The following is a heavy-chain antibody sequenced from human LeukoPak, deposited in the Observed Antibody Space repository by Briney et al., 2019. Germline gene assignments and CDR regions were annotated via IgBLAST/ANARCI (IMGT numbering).Heavy chain of an antibody. Sequence: SETLSLTCSVSGGSISTYYWSWIRQPPGKGPEWIGYIYYSGTTNYNPSLKSRVTISVDLSKNQFSLKLSSVTAADTAVYYCAIRYYDSSDYHYFDYGGQGTLVTVSS. D-gene: IGHD3-22*01. CDR1: GGSISTYY. CDR3: AIRYYDSSDYHYFDY. J-gene: IGHJ4*02. CDR2: IYYSGTT. V-gene: IGHV4-59*08.